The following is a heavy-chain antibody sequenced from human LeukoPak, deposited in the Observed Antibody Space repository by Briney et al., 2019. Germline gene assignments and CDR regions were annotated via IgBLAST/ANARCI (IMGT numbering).Heavy chain of an antibody. Sequence: GGSLRLSCTASGFTFGDYVMSWVRQAPGKGLEWISVIYSGGTTYYADSVKGRFTISRDNSKNTLYLQMNSLRAEDTAVYYCARVNTGAYESWGQGTLVTVSS. CDR3: ARVNTGAYES. CDR2: IYSGGTT. J-gene: IGHJ5*02. CDR1: GFTFGDYV. D-gene: IGHD5-12*01. V-gene: IGHV3-53*01.